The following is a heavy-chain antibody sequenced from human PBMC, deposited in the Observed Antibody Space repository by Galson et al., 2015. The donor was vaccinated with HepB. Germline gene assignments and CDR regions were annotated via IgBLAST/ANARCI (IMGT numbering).Heavy chain of an antibody. CDR2: ISDSGGST. V-gene: IGHV3-23*01. CDR3: AKDNNGFNSH. Sequence: SLRLSCAASGFTFSNYAIRWVRQAPGKGLEWVSTISDSGGSTYYADSVKGRFTISRDNSKNTLFLQMNSLRAEDTALYYCAKDNNGFNSHWGQGTLVTVSS. J-gene: IGHJ4*02. CDR1: GFTFSNYA. D-gene: IGHD5-24*01.